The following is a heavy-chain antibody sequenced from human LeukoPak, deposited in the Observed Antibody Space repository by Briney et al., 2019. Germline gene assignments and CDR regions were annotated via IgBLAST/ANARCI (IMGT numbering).Heavy chain of an antibody. Sequence: GGSLRLSCADSGFTFSRYDIYCVRQATGQGLEWVSGIGTGGDPSYPGSVKGRFTISRENSKNSAYLEMNSLRAGDTAVYYCARSQDHSTRFHYWGQGTLVTVSS. CDR2: IGTGGDP. CDR3: ARSQDHSTRFHY. J-gene: IGHJ4*02. D-gene: IGHD2-15*01. CDR1: GFTFSRYD. V-gene: IGHV3-13*05.